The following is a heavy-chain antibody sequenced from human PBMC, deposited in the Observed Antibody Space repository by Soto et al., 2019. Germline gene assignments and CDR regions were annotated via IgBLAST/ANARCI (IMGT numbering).Heavy chain of an antibody. V-gene: IGHV1-46*01. J-gene: IGHJ4*02. Sequence: ASVKVSCTASGDTFTSYYMHWVRQAPGQGLEWMGIINPSGGNTTYAQKFQGRVTMTRDTSTGTVYMDVSSLRSEDTAVYYCAREYCSGGSCFYYFDYWGQGTLVTVSS. CDR1: GDTFTSYY. CDR3: AREYCSGGSCFYYFDY. CDR2: INPSGGNT. D-gene: IGHD2-15*01.